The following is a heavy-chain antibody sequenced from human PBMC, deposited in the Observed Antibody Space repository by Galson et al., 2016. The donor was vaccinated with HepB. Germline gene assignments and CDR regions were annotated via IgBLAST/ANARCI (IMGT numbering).Heavy chain of an antibody. CDR2: IAWADGK. V-gene: IGHV2-70*11. CDR1: GFSLSTGGMG. D-gene: IGHD2-2*01. CDR3: ALLQTAYCSSTSGDAFDF. Sequence: PALVKPTQTLTLTCTFSGFSLSTGGMGLSWIRQPPGKALEWLARIAWADGKYYSTSLKTRLTISKDTSKNQVVLRMTNMDPVDTATYYCALLQTAYCSSTSGDAFDFWGQGTLVTVSS. J-gene: IGHJ4*02.